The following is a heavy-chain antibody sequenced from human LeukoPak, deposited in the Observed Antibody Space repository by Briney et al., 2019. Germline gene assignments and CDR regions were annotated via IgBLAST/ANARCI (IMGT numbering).Heavy chain of an antibody. CDR3: VREWDHTRMTFDI. CDR1: GYTFINYA. J-gene: IGHJ3*02. CDR2: IGTYNGNT. V-gene: IGHV1-18*04. D-gene: IGHD1-26*01. Sequence: GASVKVSCKASGYTFINYAISWVRQAPGQGLEWMGWIGTYNGNTKYAQEFQGRVTMTTDTSTSTGYMELRNLRSDDTAVYFCVREWDHTRMTFDIWGQGTMVTVSP.